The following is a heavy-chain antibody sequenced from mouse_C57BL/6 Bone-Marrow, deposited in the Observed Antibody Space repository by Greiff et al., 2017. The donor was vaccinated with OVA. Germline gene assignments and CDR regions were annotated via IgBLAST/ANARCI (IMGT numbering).Heavy chain of an antibody. J-gene: IGHJ1*03. V-gene: IGHV3-6*01. CDR3: AREKSYYYGSSGYFDV. CDR1: GYSITSGYY. Sequence: EVQLVESGPGLVKPSQSLSLTCSVTGYSITSGYYWNWIRQFPGNKLEWMGYISYDGSNNYNPSLKNRISITRDTSKNQFFLKLNSVTTEDTATYYCAREKSYYYGSSGYFDVWGTGTTVTVSS. D-gene: IGHD1-1*01. CDR2: ISYDGSN.